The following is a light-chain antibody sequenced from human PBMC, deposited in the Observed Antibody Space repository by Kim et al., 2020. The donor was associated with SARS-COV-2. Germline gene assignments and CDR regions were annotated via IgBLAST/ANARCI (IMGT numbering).Light chain of an antibody. CDR3: NSYTSSITYV. V-gene: IGLV2-18*02. CDR1: RNDVGRYDR. Sequence: GQSGTISCTGTRNDVGRYDRVSWYQQPPGAPPKLIIFEVHNRPSGVPSRFSGSKSGNTASLTISGLQPEDEADYYCNSYTSSITYVFGTGTKVTVL. J-gene: IGLJ1*01. CDR2: EVH.